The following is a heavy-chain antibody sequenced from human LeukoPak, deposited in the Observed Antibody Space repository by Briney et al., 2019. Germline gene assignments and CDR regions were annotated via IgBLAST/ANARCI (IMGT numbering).Heavy chain of an antibody. CDR2: INPSGGST. D-gene: IGHD2-2*01. V-gene: IGHV1-46*01. CDR3: AICSSTSCMRGHFDY. CDR1: GYTFTSYY. Sequence: GASVKVSCKASGYTFTSYYMHWVRQAPGQGLEWMGIINPSGGSTSYAQKFQGRVTMTRDTSTSTVYMELSSLRSEDTAVYYCAICSSTSCMRGHFDYWGQGTLVTVSS. J-gene: IGHJ4*02.